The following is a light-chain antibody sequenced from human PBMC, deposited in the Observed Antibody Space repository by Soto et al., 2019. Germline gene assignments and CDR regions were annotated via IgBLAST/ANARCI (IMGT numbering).Light chain of an antibody. J-gene: IGLJ2*01. V-gene: IGLV1-40*01. Sequence: QSALTQPPSVSGTPGQRVTISCTGSSSNIGAPYDVNWYQQLPGTAPKLLIYESTNRPSGVPDRFSGSKSGTSASLAITGLQAEDEADYYCQSYDTYVSGSLFGGGTKVTVL. CDR1: SSNIGAPYD. CDR3: QSYDTYVSGSL. CDR2: EST.